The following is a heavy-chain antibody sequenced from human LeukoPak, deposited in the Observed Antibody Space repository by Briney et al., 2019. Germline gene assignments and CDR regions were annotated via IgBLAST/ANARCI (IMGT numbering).Heavy chain of an antibody. J-gene: IGHJ6*03. CDR2: IIPIFGTA. CDR3: ARDSLGYDFWSGYERFDYYYYYMDV. CDR1: GGTFSSYD. Sequence: SVKVSCKASGGTFSSYDISWVRQAPGQGLEWMGGIIPIFGTANYAQKFQGRVTINTEKSTSTAYMELSSLRSEDTAVYYCARDSLGYDFWSGYERFDYYYYYMDVWGKGTTVTVSS. V-gene: IGHV1-69*05. D-gene: IGHD3-3*01.